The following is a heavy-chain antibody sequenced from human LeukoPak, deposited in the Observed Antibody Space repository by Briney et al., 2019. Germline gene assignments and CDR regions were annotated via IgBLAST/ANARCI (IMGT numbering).Heavy chain of an antibody. D-gene: IGHD4-17*01. J-gene: IGHJ4*02. CDR1: GYTFIVYH. V-gene: IGHV1-2*02. Sequence: ASVKVSCKASGYTFIVYHMHWVRQAPGQGLEWMGWINPISGGTNFAQKFQGRVTMIRDTSISTAYMELSRLRSDDTAVYYCARASGDYSYFYFDYWGQGTLVTVSS. CDR2: INPISGGT. CDR3: ARASGDYSYFYFDY.